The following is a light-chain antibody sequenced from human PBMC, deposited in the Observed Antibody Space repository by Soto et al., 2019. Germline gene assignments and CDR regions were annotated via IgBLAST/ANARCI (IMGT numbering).Light chain of an antibody. CDR2: EVN. CDR3: SSYTSSSTHV. V-gene: IGLV2-14*01. Sequence: QSVLTQPASVSGSPGQSITISCTGTSSDVGGYNYVSWYQQHPGKAPKLMLSEVNNRPSGVSNRFSGSKSGNTASLTISGLQAEDEADYYCSSYTSSSTHVFGTGTKLTVL. J-gene: IGLJ1*01. CDR1: SSDVGGYNY.